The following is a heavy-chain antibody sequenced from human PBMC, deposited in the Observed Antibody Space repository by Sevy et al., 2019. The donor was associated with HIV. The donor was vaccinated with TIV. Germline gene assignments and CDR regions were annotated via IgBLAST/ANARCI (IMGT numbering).Heavy chain of an antibody. J-gene: IGHJ3*02. CDR3: ARAYDFWSGYSDAFDI. D-gene: IGHD3-3*01. CDR1: GFTFSDYY. CDR2: IGSSGSTI. Sequence: GGSLRLSCAASGFTFSDYYMSWIRQAPGKGLEWVSYIGSSGSTIYYADSVKGRFTISRDNAKKSLYLQMNSLRAEDTAVYYCARAYDFWSGYSDAFDIWGQGTMVTVSS. V-gene: IGHV3-11*01.